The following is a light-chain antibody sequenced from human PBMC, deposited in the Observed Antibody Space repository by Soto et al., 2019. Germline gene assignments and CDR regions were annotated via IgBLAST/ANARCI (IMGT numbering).Light chain of an antibody. CDR2: SND. J-gene: IGLJ3*02. V-gene: IGLV1-44*01. CDR1: GSTIGSNT. Sequence: QSVLTQPASASGPPGQRVTISCSGSGSTIGSNTLDWYQQLQGTDPTLLIYSNDQRPLCVPDRFSVSRSGTSASLAISGLQPDDEGIYYCAVWGNNLNGPGVFGGGTKLTVL. CDR3: AVWGNNLNGPGV.